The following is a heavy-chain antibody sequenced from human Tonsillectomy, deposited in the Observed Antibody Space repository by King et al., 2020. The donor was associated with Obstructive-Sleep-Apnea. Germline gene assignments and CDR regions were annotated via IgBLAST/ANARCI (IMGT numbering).Heavy chain of an antibody. CDR1: GGSISSRGYY. Sequence: VQLQESGPGLVKPSQTLSLTCTVSGGSISSRGYYWSWIRQHPGKGLEWIGYIYNSGSAYYNPTLKSRVTFSIDASKNLLSLNLSSVTAADTAVYFCAREPRGQEYTMDGWGQGTTVTVSS. D-gene: IGHD2/OR15-2a*01. V-gene: IGHV4-31*03. CDR3: AREPRGQEYTMDG. J-gene: IGHJ6*02. CDR2: IYNSGSA.